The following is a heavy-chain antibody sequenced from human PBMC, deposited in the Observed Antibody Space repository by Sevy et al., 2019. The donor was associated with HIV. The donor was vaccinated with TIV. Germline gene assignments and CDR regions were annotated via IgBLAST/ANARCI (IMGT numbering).Heavy chain of an antibody. CDR3: ASGYGDYGGDYYYYGMDV. CDR1: GYTFTGYY. Sequence: ASVKVSCKASGYTFTGYYMHWVRQAPGQGLEWMGRINPNRGGTNYAQKFQGRVTMTRDTSISTAYMELSRLRSDDTAVYYCASGYGDYGGDYYYYGMDVWGQGTTVTVSS. J-gene: IGHJ6*02. CDR2: INPNRGGT. D-gene: IGHD4-17*01. V-gene: IGHV1-2*06.